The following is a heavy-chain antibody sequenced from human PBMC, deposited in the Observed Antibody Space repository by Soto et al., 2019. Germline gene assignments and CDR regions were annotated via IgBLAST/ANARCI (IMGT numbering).Heavy chain of an antibody. J-gene: IGHJ4*02. CDR1: GYTFTGYA. Sequence: ASVKVSCKASGYTFTGYAMLWVRQAPGQRLEWMGWINAGNGNTKYSQKFQGGVTITRDTSASTAYMELSSLRSEDTAVYYCARAVAVAADFDYWGQGTLVTVSS. D-gene: IGHD6-19*01. CDR3: ARAVAVAADFDY. CDR2: INAGNGNT. V-gene: IGHV1-3*01.